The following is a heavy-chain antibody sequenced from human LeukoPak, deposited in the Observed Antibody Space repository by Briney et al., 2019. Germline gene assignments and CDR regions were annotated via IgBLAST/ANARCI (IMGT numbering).Heavy chain of an antibody. CDR3: AREGESYGYHDY. J-gene: IGHJ4*02. CDR1: GFTFSSYS. CDR2: ISSTSSYI. Sequence: GGSLRLSCAASGFTFSSYSMNWVRQAPGKGLEWVSSISSTSSYIYYADSLKGRFTISRDNAKNSLYLQMNSLRAEDTAVYYCAREGESYGYHDYWGQGTLVTVSS. V-gene: IGHV3-21*01. D-gene: IGHD1-26*01.